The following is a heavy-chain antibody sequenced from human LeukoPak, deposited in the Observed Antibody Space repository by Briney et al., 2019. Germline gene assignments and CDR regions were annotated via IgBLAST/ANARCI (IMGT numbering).Heavy chain of an antibody. CDR2: ISSSGSTI. D-gene: IGHD3-3*01. CDR1: GFTFSSYE. CDR3: ARVGGSGYYSFDP. J-gene: IGHJ5*02. Sequence: PGGSLRLSCAASGFTFSSYEMNWVRQAPGKGLEWVSYISSSGSTIYYADSVKGRFTISGDNAKNSLYLQMNSLRAEDTAVYYCARVGGSGYYSFDPWGQGTLVTVSS. V-gene: IGHV3-48*03.